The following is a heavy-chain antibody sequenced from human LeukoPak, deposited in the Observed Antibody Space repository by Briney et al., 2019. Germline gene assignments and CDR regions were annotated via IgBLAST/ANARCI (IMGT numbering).Heavy chain of an antibody. V-gene: IGHV4-59*12. Sequence: PSESLSVTCTVSGGSISSYYWSWIRQPPGKGVEWIGYIYYSGRTNYNPSLKSRVTISVDTSKNQFSLKLSSVTAADTAVYYCARGGFGELLKYWGQGTLVTVSS. CDR3: ARGGFGELLKY. CDR2: IYYSGRT. J-gene: IGHJ4*02. D-gene: IGHD3-10*01. CDR1: GGSISSYY.